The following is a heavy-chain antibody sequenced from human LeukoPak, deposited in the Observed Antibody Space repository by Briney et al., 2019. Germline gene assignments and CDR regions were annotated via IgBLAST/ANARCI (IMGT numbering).Heavy chain of an antibody. CDR1: GGSFSGYY. D-gene: IGHD3-9*01. CDR3: ARVYDVLTRDAFDI. CDR2: INHSGST. V-gene: IGHV4-34*01. Sequence: SETLSLTCAVYGGSFSGYYWSWIRQPPGTGLEWIREINHSGSTNYNPSLKSRVTISVDTSKNQFSLKLSSVTAADTAVYYCARVYDVLTRDAFDIWGQGTMVTVSS. J-gene: IGHJ3*02.